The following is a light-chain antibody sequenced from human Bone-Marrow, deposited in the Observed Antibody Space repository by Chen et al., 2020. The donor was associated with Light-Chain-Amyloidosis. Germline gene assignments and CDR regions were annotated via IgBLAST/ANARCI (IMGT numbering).Light chain of an antibody. V-gene: IGLV3-25*03. CDR1: DLPTKY. CDR3: PSADSQGTDEVR. CDR2: RDT. J-gene: IGLJ2*01. Sequence: SYELTQPPSVSVSPGQTARNTCYGNDLPTKYASWYQQKPGQAPVMVIHRDTERPSGISERFSGSNSGTTATLTLSGVQAEDEAECHCPSADSQGTDEVRFGGGTELTVL.